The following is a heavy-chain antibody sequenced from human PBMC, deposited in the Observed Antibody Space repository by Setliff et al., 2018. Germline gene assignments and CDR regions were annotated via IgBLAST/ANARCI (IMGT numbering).Heavy chain of an antibody. D-gene: IGHD3-22*01. CDR1: GGTFSSYG. J-gene: IGHJ6*03. Sequence: SVKVSCKASGGTFSSYGISWVRQAPGQGLEWMGGTIPIFGTANYAHKFQGRVTIITDESTSTAYMELSSLRSEDTAVYYCAREGVDSRSSTDYRYYMDVWGKGTTVTVSS. CDR3: AREGVDSRSSTDYRYYMDV. CDR2: TIPIFGTA. V-gene: IGHV1-69*05.